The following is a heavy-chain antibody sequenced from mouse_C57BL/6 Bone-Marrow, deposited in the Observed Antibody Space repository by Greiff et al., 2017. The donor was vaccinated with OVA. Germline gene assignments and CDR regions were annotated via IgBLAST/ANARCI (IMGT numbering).Heavy chain of an antibody. J-gene: IGHJ2*01. CDR1: GYTFTSYW. CDR3: ARWGDY. V-gene: IGHV1-72*01. Sequence: QVQLQQPGAELVKPGASVKLSCKASGYTFTSYWMHWVQQRPGRGLEWIGWISPSSGGTKYNEKVKSKATLTVDKPSSTAYMQLSRLASEDSAFYNCARWGDYWGQGTTLTVSS. CDR2: ISPSSGGT.